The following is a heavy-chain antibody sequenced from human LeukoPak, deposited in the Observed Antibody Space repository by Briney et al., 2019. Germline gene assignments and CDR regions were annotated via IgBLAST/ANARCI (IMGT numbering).Heavy chain of an antibody. CDR1: GFTVSSNY. CDR3: AKAQSGIYCSSTSCYNAGAFDI. D-gene: IGHD2-2*02. J-gene: IGHJ3*02. CDR2: IYSGGST. V-gene: IGHV3-53*01. Sequence: PGGSLRLSCAASGFTVSSNYMSWVRQAPGKGLEWVSVIYSGGSTYYADSVKGRFTISRDNSENTLYLQMNSLRAEDMALYYCAKAQSGIYCSSTSCYNAGAFDIWGQGTMVTVSS.